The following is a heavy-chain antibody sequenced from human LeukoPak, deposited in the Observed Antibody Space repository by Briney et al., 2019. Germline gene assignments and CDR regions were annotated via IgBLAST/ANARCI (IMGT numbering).Heavy chain of an antibody. CDR2: IKPRTEGRTI. V-gene: IGHV3-15*01. J-gene: IGHJ4*02. CDR1: GFTFNSFA. Sequence: GGSLRLSCAASGFTFNSFAMNWVRQTPGKGLEWVGRIKPRTEGRTIDYASAVEGRFTISRDDSKSILYLQLNSLKSEDTAVYYCTKGLMAATGPNSRWGQGTPVTVSS. CDR3: TKGLMAATGPNSR. D-gene: IGHD1-26*01.